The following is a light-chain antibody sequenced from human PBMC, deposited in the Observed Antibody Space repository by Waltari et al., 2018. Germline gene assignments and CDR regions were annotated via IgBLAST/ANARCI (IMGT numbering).Light chain of an antibody. V-gene: IGKV3-20*01. J-gene: IGKJ4*01. CDR3: QQYGTPPPLT. CDR2: GAS. CDR1: QSVSTYY. Sequence: EIVLTQSPGTLSLSPGERATLSCRASQSVSTYYLAWYQHKPGQAPRLVIYGASTRAAGIPDRFSGSGSGTDFTLTISGLEPEDFAVYYCQQYGTPPPLTFGGGTKVEIK.